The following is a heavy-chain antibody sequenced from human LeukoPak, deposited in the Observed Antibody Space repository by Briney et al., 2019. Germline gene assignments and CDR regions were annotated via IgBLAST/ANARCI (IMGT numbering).Heavy chain of an antibody. J-gene: IGHJ4*02. Sequence: GGSLRLSCAASGFTFTAYLIHWVRQAPGKGLEWVAVMSSDGNAIFYADSVKGRLTISRDNSKNTLYLQMNSLRAEDTAVYYCVRESEYYFDHSASFDYWGQGTLVTVSS. CDR3: VRESEYYFDHSASFDY. CDR1: GFTFTAYL. V-gene: IGHV3-30-3*01. CDR2: MSSDGNAI. D-gene: IGHD3-22*01.